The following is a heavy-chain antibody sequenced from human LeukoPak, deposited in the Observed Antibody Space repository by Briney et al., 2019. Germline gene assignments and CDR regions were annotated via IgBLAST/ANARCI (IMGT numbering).Heavy chain of an antibody. CDR2: ISYDGSNK. Sequence: PGGSLRLSCAASGFTLSSYAMHWVRQAPGKGLEWVAVISYDGSNKYYADSVKGRFTISRDNAKKSLYLQMNGLRVEDTAFYYCTKDLTPGGADVWGQGTTVTVSS. J-gene: IGHJ6*02. D-gene: IGHD3-10*01. V-gene: IGHV3-30-3*02. CDR1: GFTLSSYA. CDR3: TKDLTPGGADV.